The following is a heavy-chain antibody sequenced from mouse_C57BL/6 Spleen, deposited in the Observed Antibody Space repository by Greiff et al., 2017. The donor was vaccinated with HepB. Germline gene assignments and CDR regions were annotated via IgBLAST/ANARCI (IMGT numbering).Heavy chain of an antibody. CDR3: ARSGSGYVGYAMDN. J-gene: IGHJ4*01. CDR1: GYAFSSSW. D-gene: IGHD3-2*02. V-gene: IGHV1-82*01. Sequence: VQLQQSGPELVKPGASVKISCKASGYAFSSSWMNWVKQRPGQGLEWIGRIYPGDGDTNYNGKFKGKATLTADKSSSTAYMQLRSLTSEDSAVYCCARSGSGYVGYAMDNWGQGTSVTVSS. CDR2: IYPGDGDT.